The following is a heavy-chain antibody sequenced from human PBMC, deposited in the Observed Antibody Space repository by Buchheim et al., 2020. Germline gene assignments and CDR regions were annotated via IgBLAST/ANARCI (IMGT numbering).Heavy chain of an antibody. J-gene: IGHJ6*02. Sequence: QVQLVESGGGVVQPGRSLRLSCAASGFTFSSYGMHWVRQAPGKGLEWVAVISYDGSNKYYADSVKGRFTISRDNSKNTLYLQMNSLRAEDTAVYYCVKDGLWFGELGGMDVWGQGTT. CDR1: GFTFSSYG. CDR3: VKDGLWFGELGGMDV. CDR2: ISYDGSNK. V-gene: IGHV3-30*18. D-gene: IGHD3-10*01.